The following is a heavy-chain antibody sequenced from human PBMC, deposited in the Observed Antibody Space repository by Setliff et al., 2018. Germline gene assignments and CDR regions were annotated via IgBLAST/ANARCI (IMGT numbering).Heavy chain of an antibody. Sequence: SETLSLTCTVSGGSISSSSYYWGWVRQPPGKGLEWIGEMYHSGNTYYKPSLKSRVTISVDTSKNQFSLKLSSVTAADTAVYYCARVPSYGSGSYYYYYYGMDVWGQGTTVTVSS. CDR3: ARVPSYGSGSYYYYYYGMDV. J-gene: IGHJ6*02. CDR1: GGSISSSSYY. V-gene: IGHV4-39*07. CDR2: MYHSGNT. D-gene: IGHD3-10*01.